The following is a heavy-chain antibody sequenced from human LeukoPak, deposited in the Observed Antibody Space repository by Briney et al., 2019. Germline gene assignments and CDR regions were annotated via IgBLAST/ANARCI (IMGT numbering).Heavy chain of an antibody. CDR1: GFTLGDYA. J-gene: IGHJ3*02. Sequence: PGRSLRLSCTDCGFTLGDYAMSWVGQDPGAGREGAGVIRSKAYGGTTEYAASVKGRFTISRDDSKSIAYLQMNSLKTEDTAVYYCTRIVVVAAFDAFDIWGQGTMVTVSS. CDR3: TRIVVVAAFDAFDI. D-gene: IGHD2-15*01. CDR2: IRSKAYGGTT. V-gene: IGHV3-49*04.